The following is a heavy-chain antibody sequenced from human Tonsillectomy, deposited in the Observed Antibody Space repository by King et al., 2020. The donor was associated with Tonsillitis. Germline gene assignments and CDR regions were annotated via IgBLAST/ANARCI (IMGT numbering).Heavy chain of an antibody. CDR1: GFTFSSYG. CDR3: ARVNSGSYPTMKHYGMDV. Sequence: VQLVESGGGVVQPGRSLRLSCAASGFTFSSYGMHWVRQAPGKGLEWVAVISYDGSNKYYADSVKGRFTISRDNSKNTLYLQMNSLRAEDTAVYYCARVNSGSYPTMKHYGMDVWGRGTTVTVSS. D-gene: IGHD1-26*01. J-gene: IGHJ6*02. V-gene: IGHV3-33*05. CDR2: ISYDGSNK.